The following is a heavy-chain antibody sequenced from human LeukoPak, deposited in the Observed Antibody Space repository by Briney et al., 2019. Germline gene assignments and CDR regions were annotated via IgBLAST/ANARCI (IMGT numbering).Heavy chain of an antibody. CDR1: GYTFTSYY. CDR3: ARESVDGYYYEH. CDR2: INPSGGST. Sequence: ASLKVSCKASGYTFTSYYMHWVRQAPGQGLEWMGIINPSGGSTSYAQKFQGRVTITRDTSTSTVYMELSSLRAEDMAVYYCARESVDGYYYEHWGQGTLVTVSS. V-gene: IGHV1-46*01. D-gene: IGHD5-24*01. J-gene: IGHJ4*02.